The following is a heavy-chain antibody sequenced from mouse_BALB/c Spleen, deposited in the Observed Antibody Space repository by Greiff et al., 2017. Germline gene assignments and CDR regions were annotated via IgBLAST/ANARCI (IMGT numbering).Heavy chain of an antibody. CDR2: INSNGGST. V-gene: IGHV5-6-3*01. CDR1: GFTFSSYG. D-gene: IGHD2-12*01. CDR3: ARGYSWFAY. Sequence: EVKLVESGGGLVQPGGSLKLSCAASGFTFSSYGMSWVRQTPDKRLELVATINSNGGSTYYPDSVKGRFTISRDNAKNTLYLQMSSLKSEDTAMYYCARGYSWFAYWGQGTLVTVSA. J-gene: IGHJ3*01.